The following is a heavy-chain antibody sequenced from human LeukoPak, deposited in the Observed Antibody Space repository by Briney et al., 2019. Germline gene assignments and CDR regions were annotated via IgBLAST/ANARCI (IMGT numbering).Heavy chain of an antibody. D-gene: IGHD6-6*01. CDR2: IYYSGST. J-gene: IGHJ5*02. CDR1: GGSISSYY. CDR3: ASTSIAARGNWFDP. Sequence: PSETLSLTCTVSGGSISSYYWSWIRQPPGKGLEWIGYIYYSGSTNYNPSLKSRVTISVDTSKNQFSLKLSSVTAADTAVYYCASTSIAARGNWFDPWGQGTLVTVSS. V-gene: IGHV4-59*01.